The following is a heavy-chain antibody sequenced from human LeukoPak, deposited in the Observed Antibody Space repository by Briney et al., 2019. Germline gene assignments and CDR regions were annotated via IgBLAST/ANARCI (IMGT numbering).Heavy chain of an antibody. V-gene: IGHV3-7*01. J-gene: IGHJ4*02. CDR3: ARGRVVVVPSVRWDY. CDR1: GFIFSNYW. D-gene: IGHD2-2*01. Sequence: GGSLRLSCAASGFIFSNYWMSWVRQAPGKGLEWVANIKQDRTEKYYVDSVKGRFTISRDNAKNSLYLQMDSLRAEDTAVYYCARGRVVVVPSVRWDYWGQGALVTVSS. CDR2: IKQDRTEK.